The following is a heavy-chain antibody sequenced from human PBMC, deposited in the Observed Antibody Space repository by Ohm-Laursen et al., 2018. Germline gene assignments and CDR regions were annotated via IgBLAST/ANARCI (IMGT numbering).Heavy chain of an antibody. CDR3: VRQIERDGYDS. Sequence: SQTLSLTCAVSGGSISNNNYYWGWIRQPPGKGLEWIGSIFYRGSTFYKPSLKSRVTISVDTSKNQFSLKLNSVTAADTAVYFCVRQIERDGYDSWGQGTLVTVSS. V-gene: IGHV4-39*01. J-gene: IGHJ5*01. CDR1: GGSISNNNYY. CDR2: IFYRGST. D-gene: IGHD5-24*01.